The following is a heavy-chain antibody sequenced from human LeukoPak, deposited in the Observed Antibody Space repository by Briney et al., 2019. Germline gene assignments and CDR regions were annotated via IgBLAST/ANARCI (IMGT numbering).Heavy chain of an antibody. V-gene: IGHV3-53*04. CDR3: ARAQGYDSSGYYGYYYYGIDV. CDR1: GFTVSSNY. CDR2: IYSGGST. Sequence: GGSLRLSCAASGFTVSSNYMSWVRQAPGKGLEWVSVIYSGGSTYYADSVKGRFTISRHNSKNTLYLQMNSLRAEDTAVYYCARAQGYDSSGYYGYYYYGIDVWGQGTTVTVSS. D-gene: IGHD3-22*01. J-gene: IGHJ6*02.